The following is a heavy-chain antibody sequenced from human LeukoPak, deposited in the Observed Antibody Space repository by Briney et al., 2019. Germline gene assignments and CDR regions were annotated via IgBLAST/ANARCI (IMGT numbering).Heavy chain of an antibody. CDR3: AGSSDTAMVEDY. D-gene: IGHD5-18*01. Sequence: SETLSLTCTVSGDSISSSYWSWIRQPPGKGLEWIGYILHSGSTNNNPSLQSRVTISLDTSKNKFSLNLTSVTAADTAVYYCAGSSDTAMVEDYWGQGTLVTVSS. J-gene: IGHJ4*02. V-gene: IGHV4-59*01. CDR2: ILHSGST. CDR1: GDSISSSY.